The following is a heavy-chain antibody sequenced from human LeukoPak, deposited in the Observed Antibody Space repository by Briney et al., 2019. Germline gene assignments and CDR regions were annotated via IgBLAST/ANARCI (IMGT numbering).Heavy chain of an antibody. Sequence: ASVKVSCKASGYTFTGYYMHWVRQAPGQGLEWMGWINPNSGGTNYAQKFQGRVTMTRDTSISTAYMELSRLRSDDTAVYYCATEVGALRGYFQHWGQGTLVTVSS. CDR2: INPNSGGT. D-gene: IGHD1-26*01. V-gene: IGHV1-2*02. J-gene: IGHJ1*01. CDR3: ATEVGALRGYFQH. CDR1: GYTFTGYY.